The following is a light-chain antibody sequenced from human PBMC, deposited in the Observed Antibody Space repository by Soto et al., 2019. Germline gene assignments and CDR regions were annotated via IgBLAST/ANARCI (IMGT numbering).Light chain of an antibody. CDR2: DDV. CDR1: SSNIGNNY. V-gene: IGLV1-51*01. CDR3: GTWDSSLSGVV. Sequence: QSVLTQPPSVSAAPGQKASISCSGSSSNIGNNYVSWYQQLPGTAPKLLIYDDVKRPSGIPDRFSGSKSGTSATLGITGLQTGDEADYYCGTWDSSLSGVVFGGGTKVTVL. J-gene: IGLJ2*01.